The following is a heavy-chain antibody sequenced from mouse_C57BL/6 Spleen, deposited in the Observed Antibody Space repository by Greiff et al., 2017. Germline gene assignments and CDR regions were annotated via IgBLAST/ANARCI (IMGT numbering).Heavy chain of an antibody. Sequence: VQLQQSGPELVKPGASVKISCKASGYAFSSSWMNWVKQRPGKGLEWIGRIYPGDGDTNYNGKFKGKATLTADKSSSTAYMQLSSLTSEDSAVYFCARRDYYSNHEGFAYWGQGTLVTVSA. CDR3: ARRDYYSNHEGFAY. V-gene: IGHV1-82*01. CDR1: GYAFSSSW. D-gene: IGHD2-5*01. J-gene: IGHJ3*01. CDR2: IYPGDGDT.